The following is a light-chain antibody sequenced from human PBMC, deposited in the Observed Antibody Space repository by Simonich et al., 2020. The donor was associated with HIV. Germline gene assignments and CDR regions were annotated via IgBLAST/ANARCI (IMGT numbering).Light chain of an antibody. V-gene: IGKV1-5*03. CDR3: QHYNSYWALT. Sequence: MTQSPSTLSASVGDRVTITCRASQSINNWLAWYQQNPGKAPKLLIYKASSLESGVPSRFSGSGSGTEFTLTISSLHPDDFATYYCQHYNSYWALTFGGGTKVDTK. J-gene: IGKJ4*01. CDR1: QSINNW. CDR2: KAS.